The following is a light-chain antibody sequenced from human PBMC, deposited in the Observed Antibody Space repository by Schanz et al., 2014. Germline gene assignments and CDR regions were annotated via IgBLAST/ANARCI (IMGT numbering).Light chain of an antibody. CDR2: LGA. J-gene: IGKJ2*01. V-gene: IGKV2-28*01. Sequence: DIVMTQSPLSLPVTPGEPASISCRSSQSLLHSNGYNYLDWYLQKPGQSPQLLIYLGASRASWVSDRFSGSGSGTDFTLKISRVEAEDVGVYYCMQALQTPATFGQGTKLEIK. CDR3: MQALQTPAT. CDR1: QSLLHSNGYNY.